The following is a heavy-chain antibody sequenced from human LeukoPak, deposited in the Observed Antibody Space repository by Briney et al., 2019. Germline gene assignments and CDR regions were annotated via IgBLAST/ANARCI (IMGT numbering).Heavy chain of an antibody. V-gene: IGHV4-30-4*08. CDR3: ARVLVGGSYYEKWHAFDI. Sequence: NSSQTLSLTCTVSGGSISSGDYYWSWIRQPPGKGLEWIGYIYYSGSTYYNPFLKSRVTISVDTSKNQFSLKLSSVTAADTAVYYCARVLVGGSYYEKWHAFDIWGQGTMVTVSS. D-gene: IGHD1-26*01. CDR2: IYYSGST. CDR1: GGSISSGDYY. J-gene: IGHJ3*02.